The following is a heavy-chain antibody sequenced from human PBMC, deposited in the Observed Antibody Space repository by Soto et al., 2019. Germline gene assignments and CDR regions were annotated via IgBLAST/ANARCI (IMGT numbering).Heavy chain of an antibody. CDR3: AIDRSSYDSSGYYYEGGDAFDI. V-gene: IGHV1-69*01. CDR1: GGTFSSYA. J-gene: IGHJ3*02. Sequence: QVQLVQSGAEVKKPGSSVKVSCKASGGTFSSYAISWVRQAPGQGLEWMGGIIPIFGTANYAQKFQGRVTITADESTSTAYMELSSLRSEDTAVYSCAIDRSSYDSSGYYYEGGDAFDIWGQGTMVTVSS. D-gene: IGHD3-22*01. CDR2: IIPIFGTA.